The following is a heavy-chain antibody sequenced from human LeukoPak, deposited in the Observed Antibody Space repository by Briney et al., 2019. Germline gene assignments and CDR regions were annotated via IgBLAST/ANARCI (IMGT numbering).Heavy chain of an antibody. CDR1: GFTFGDYA. D-gene: IGHD3-10*01. CDR2: IRSKAYGGTT. V-gene: IGHV3-49*04. J-gene: IGHJ4*02. CDR3: ARDKSYYGSGGGFDY. Sequence: PGRSLRLSCTASGFTFGDYAMSWVRQAPGKGLEWVGFIRSKAYGGTTEYAASVKGRFTISRDDSKSIAYLQMNSLRAEDTAVYYCARDKSYYGSGGGFDYWGQGTLVTVSS.